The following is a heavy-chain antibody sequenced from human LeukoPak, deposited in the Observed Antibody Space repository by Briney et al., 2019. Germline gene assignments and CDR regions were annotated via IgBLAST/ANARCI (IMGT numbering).Heavy chain of an antibody. CDR3: ARRGRHIVVVTATYDAFDI. J-gene: IGHJ3*02. CDR1: GGSISSSSYY. CDR2: IYYSGST. D-gene: IGHD2-21*02. Sequence: PSETLSLTCTVSGGSISSSSYYWGWIRQPPGKGLEWIGIIYYSGSTYYNPSLKSRVTISVDTSKNQFSLKLSSVTAADTAVYYCARRGRHIVVVTATYDAFDIWGQGTMVTVSS. V-gene: IGHV4-39*01.